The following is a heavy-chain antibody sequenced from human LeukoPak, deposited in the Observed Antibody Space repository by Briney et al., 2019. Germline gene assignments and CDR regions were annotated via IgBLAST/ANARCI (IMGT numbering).Heavy chain of an antibody. J-gene: IGHJ1*01. CDR3: ARESTAGYNSSWYGFRN. CDR1: GFTFSSYW. D-gene: IGHD6-13*01. Sequence: GGSLRLSCATSGFTFSSYWMSWVRQAPEKGLEWVANIKQDGSEKYYVDSVKGRFTISRDNAKNSLFQQMGSLRVEDTAVYYCARESTAGYNSSWYGFRNWGQGTLVSVSS. V-gene: IGHV3-7*01. CDR2: IKQDGSEK.